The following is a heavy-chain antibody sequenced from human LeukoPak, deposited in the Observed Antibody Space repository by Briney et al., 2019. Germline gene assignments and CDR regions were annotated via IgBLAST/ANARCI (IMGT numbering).Heavy chain of an antibody. CDR3: ARDILAHYYGSGNDY. V-gene: IGHV3-7*01. D-gene: IGHD3-10*01. Sequence: PGGSLRLSSAASGFTFSRYCMSWVRQAPGKGLEWVANIKEDSSETYYVDSVKGRFTISRDNAKNSLYLQMNSLRAEDTAVYFCARDILAHYYGSGNDYWGQGTLVTVSS. CDR1: GFTFSRYC. CDR2: IKEDSSET. J-gene: IGHJ4*02.